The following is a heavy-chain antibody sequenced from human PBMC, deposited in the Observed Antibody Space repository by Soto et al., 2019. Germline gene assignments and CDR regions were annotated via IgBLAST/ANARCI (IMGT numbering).Heavy chain of an antibody. CDR3: ARGRYYDILTGYYPDY. J-gene: IGHJ4*02. Sequence: PGGSLRLSCAASGFTFSSYGMHWVRQAPGKGLEWVAVIWYDGSNKYYADSVKGRFTISRDNSKNTLYLQMNSLRAEGTAVYYCARGRYYDILTGYYPDYWGQGTLVTVSS. D-gene: IGHD3-9*01. V-gene: IGHV3-33*01. CDR1: GFTFSSYG. CDR2: IWYDGSNK.